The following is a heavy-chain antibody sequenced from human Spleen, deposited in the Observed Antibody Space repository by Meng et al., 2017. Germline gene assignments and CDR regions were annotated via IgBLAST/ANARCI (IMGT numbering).Heavy chain of an antibody. Sequence: QPQLQESGPGLVKPSEALSLTCSVSGGSIMTSGYYWGWIRQPPGKGLEWIGSIGHSGITYYTPSLKSRVTVSIDTSKSQFSLKLTSVTAADTAVYYCVRSSGWVRTGFDPWGQGTLVTVSS. CDR3: VRSSGWVRTGFDP. V-gene: IGHV4-39*01. CDR1: GGSIMTSGYY. D-gene: IGHD6-19*01. J-gene: IGHJ5*02. CDR2: IGHSGIT.